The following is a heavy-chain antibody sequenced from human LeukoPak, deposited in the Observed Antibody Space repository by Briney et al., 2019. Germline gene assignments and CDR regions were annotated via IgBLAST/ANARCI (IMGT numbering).Heavy chain of an antibody. J-gene: IGHJ4*02. CDR2: IYPGDSDT. Sequence: GESLKISCKGSGYSFTSYWIGWVRQMPGKGMEWMGIIYPGDSDTRYSPSFQGQVTSADKSISTAYLQWSSLKASDTAMYYCARSGGPQLWPDYWGQGTLVTVSS. CDR3: ARSGGPQLWPDY. CDR1: GYSFTSYW. V-gene: IGHV5-51*01. D-gene: IGHD5-18*01.